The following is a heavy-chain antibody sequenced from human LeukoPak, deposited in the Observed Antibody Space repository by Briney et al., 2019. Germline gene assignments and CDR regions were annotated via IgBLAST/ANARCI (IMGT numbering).Heavy chain of an antibody. Sequence: GGSLRLSCAASGFTSSSYGMHWVRQAPGKGLEWVAVISYDGSNKYYADSVKGRFTISRDNSKNTLYLQMNSLRAEDTAVYYCAKDPSSTVTTGPYAFDIWGQGTMVTVSS. J-gene: IGHJ3*02. CDR3: AKDPSSTVTTGPYAFDI. D-gene: IGHD4-17*01. V-gene: IGHV3-30*18. CDR2: ISYDGSNK. CDR1: GFTSSSYG.